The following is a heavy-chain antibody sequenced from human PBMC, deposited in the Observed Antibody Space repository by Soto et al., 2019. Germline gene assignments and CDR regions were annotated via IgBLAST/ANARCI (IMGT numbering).Heavy chain of an antibody. CDR1: GFIFSSYA. Sequence: QVQLVESGGGVVQPGRSLRLSCAASGFIFSSYAMHWVRQAPGKGLEWVAVISSDGSNRYYADSVGGRFTISRDNSENTVYVHMSSQTGDDTAVFYCAKAPWNLAHTNYFDFWGQGTLVTVSS. CDR2: ISSDGSNR. CDR3: AKAPWNLAHTNYFDF. D-gene: IGHD1-1*01. J-gene: IGHJ4*02. V-gene: IGHV3-30-3*01.